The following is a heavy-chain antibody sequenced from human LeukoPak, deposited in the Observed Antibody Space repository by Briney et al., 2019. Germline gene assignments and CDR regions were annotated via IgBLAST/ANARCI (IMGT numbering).Heavy chain of an antibody. J-gene: IGHJ4*02. CDR2: INPNSGGT. V-gene: IGHV1-2*02. Sequence: ASVKVSCKASGYTFTGYYMHWVRQAPGQGLEWMGWINPNSGGTNYAQKFQGRVTMTRDTSISTAYMELSRLRSDDTAVYYCAALGSEIQTPFDYWGQGTLVTVSS. CDR1: GYTFTGYY. CDR3: AALGSEIQTPFDY. D-gene: IGHD1-1*01.